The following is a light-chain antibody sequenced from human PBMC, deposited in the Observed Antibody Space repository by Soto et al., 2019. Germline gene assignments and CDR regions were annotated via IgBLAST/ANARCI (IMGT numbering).Light chain of an antibody. V-gene: IGKV3-20*01. CDR3: QQYGSSQWT. CDR2: GAS. CDR1: QSVSSNY. J-gene: IGKJ1*01. Sequence: EIVLTQSPGTLSLSPGERATLSCRASQSVSSNYLAWYQQKPGQAPRPLIYGASRRATGIPDRFSGSGAGTDFTLTISRLESEDFAVYSCQQYGSSQWTFGQGTKVEIK.